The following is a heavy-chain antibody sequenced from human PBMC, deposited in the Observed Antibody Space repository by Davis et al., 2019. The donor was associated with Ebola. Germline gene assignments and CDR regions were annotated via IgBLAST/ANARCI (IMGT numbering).Heavy chain of an antibody. V-gene: IGHV4-34*01. D-gene: IGHD6-13*01. CDR1: GGSFSGYY. Sequence: MPSETLSLTCAVYGGSFSGYYWSWIRQPPGKGLEWIGEINHSGSTNYNPSLKSRVTISVDTSKNQFSLKLSSVTAADTAVYYCARAISSWYWFDYWGQGTLVTVSS. CDR2: INHSGST. CDR3: ARAISSWYWFDY. J-gene: IGHJ4*02.